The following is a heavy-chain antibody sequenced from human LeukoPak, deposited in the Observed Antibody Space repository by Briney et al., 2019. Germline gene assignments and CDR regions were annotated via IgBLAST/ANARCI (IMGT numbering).Heavy chain of an antibody. Sequence: SETLSLTCTVSGGSLSSSSYYWGWIRQPPGKGLEWIGSIYYSGSTYYNPSLKSRVTISVDTSKNQFSLKLSSVTAADTAVYYCARWIPDYYGSSGYDYWGQGTLVTVSS. D-gene: IGHD3-22*01. CDR2: IYYSGST. CDR1: GGSLSSSSYY. V-gene: IGHV4-39*07. J-gene: IGHJ4*02. CDR3: ARWIPDYYGSSGYDY.